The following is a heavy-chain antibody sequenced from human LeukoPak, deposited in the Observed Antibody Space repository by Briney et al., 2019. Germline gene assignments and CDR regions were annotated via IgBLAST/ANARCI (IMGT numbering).Heavy chain of an antibody. CDR3: ARDGGGDY. D-gene: IGHD3-16*01. CDR1: GFTFSSYA. Sequence: GGSLRLSCAASGFTFSSYAMSWVRQAPGKGLEWVSTMSGDTVITYYADSVRGRFTISRDNSKNSLFLQMNSLRAEDTAVYYCARDGGGDYWGQGTLVTVSS. J-gene: IGHJ4*02. CDR2: MSGDTVIT. V-gene: IGHV3-23*01.